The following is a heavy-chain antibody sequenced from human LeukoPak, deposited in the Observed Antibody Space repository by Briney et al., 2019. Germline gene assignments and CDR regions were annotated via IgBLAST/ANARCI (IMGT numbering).Heavy chain of an antibody. CDR2: ISAYNGNT. CDR3: AREGYDILTGYQLIDY. J-gene: IGHJ4*02. D-gene: IGHD3-9*01. CDR1: GYTFTSYG. V-gene: IGHV1-18*01. Sequence: GASVKVSCKASGYTFTSYGISWVRQAPGQGLEWVGWISAYNGNTNYAQKLQGRVTMTTDTSTSTAYMELRSLRSDDTAVYYCAREGYDILTGYQLIDYWGQGTLVTVSS.